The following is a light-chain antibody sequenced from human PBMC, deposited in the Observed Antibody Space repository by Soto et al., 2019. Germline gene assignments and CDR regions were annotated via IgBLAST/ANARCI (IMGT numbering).Light chain of an antibody. J-gene: IGKJ4*01. CDR1: QAISNY. CDR2: AAS. CDR3: QKYNGVPLT. Sequence: EIPVTQSPSSLSASVGDRVTITCRASQAISNYLAWYQQKPGKVPKLLIYAASTLQSGVPSRFSGSGSGTDFTLTISSLQPEDVATYYCQKYNGVPLTFGGGTKVEIK. V-gene: IGKV1-27*01.